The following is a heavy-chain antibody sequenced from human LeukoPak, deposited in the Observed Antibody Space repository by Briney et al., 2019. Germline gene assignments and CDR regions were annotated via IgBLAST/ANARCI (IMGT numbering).Heavy chain of an antibody. Sequence: KPSETLSLTCTVSGGSISSSSYYWGWIRQPPGKGLEWIGSIYYSGSTYYNPSLKSRVTISLDTSKNQFSLKLSSVTAADTAIYYCARDFSSSSTVYYYYYMDVWGKGTTVTVSS. D-gene: IGHD6-6*01. CDR1: GGSISSSSYY. CDR2: IYYSGST. J-gene: IGHJ6*03. CDR3: ARDFSSSSTVYYYYYMDV. V-gene: IGHV4-39*07.